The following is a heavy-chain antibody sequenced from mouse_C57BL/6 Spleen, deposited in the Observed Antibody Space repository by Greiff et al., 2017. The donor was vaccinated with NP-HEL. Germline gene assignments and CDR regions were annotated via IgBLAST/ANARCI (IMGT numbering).Heavy chain of an antibody. J-gene: IGHJ4*01. CDR3: ARERGLPSGAMDY. Sequence: VQLQQPGAELVKPGASVKMSCKASGYTFTSYWITWVKQRPGQGLEWIGDIYPGSGSTNYNEKFKSKATLTVDTSSSTAYMQLSSLTSEDSAVYYCARERGLPSGAMDYWGQGTSVTVSS. D-gene: IGHD2-2*01. CDR1: GYTFTSYW. V-gene: IGHV1-55*01. CDR2: IYPGSGST.